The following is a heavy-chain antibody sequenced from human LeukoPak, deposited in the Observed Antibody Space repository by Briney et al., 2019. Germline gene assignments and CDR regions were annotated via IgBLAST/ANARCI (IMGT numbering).Heavy chain of an antibody. CDR2: IWYDGSNK. J-gene: IGHJ6*02. V-gene: IGHV3-33*01. Sequence: GRSLRLSCAASGFTFSGYGMHWVRQSPGKGLEWVAVIWYDGSNKYYADSVKGRFTISRDNSKNTLYLQMNSLRAEDTAVYYCARVGHSSSWYGYYYYYYGMDVWGQGTTVTVSS. CDR3: ARVGHSSSWYGYYYYYYGMDV. CDR1: GFTFSGYG. D-gene: IGHD6-13*01.